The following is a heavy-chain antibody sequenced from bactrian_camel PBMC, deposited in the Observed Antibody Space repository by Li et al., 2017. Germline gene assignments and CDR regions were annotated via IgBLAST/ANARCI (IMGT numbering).Heavy chain of an antibody. CDR2: IDTSGGT. J-gene: IGHJ4*01. D-gene: IGHD6*01. CDR1: GFTRDPAC. Sequence: QLVESGGGSVQAGGSLRLSCAVSGFTRDPACMAWFRQAPGNEREAVAFIDTSGGTNYAYSVAGRFTISKDNAKNTLYLQMNNLQPADTATYYCAAEGYCRDGRWIGAYKAWGQGTQVTVS. CDR3: AAEGYCRDGRWIGAYKA. V-gene: IGHV3S65*01.